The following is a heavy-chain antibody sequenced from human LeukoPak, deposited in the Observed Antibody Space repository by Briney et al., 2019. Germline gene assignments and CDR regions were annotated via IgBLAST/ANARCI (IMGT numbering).Heavy chain of an antibody. V-gene: IGHV1-2*02. CDR2: INPNSGGT. CDR3: ARDPSIAAPDDAFDI. J-gene: IGHJ3*02. CDR1: GYTFTGYY. D-gene: IGHD6-6*01. Sequence: ASVKVSCKASGYTFTGYYMHWVRQAPGQGLEWMGWINPNSGGTNYAQKFQGRVTMTRDTSISTAYMELSRLRSDDTAVYYCARDPSIAAPDDAFDIWGQGTMVTVSS.